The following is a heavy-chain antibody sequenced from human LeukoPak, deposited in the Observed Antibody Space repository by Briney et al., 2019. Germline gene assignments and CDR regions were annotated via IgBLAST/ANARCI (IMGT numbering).Heavy chain of an antibody. CDR1: GFTFSSHW. J-gene: IGHJ4*02. V-gene: IGHV3-23*01. CDR2: ISGGGDIT. Sequence: AGGSLRLSCAASGFTFSSHWMNWVRQAPGKGLEWVSAISGGGDITNYADSVKGRFTISRDNSKNTLYLQMNSLRAEDTAVYYCASLSSGSNFNYWGQGTLVTVSS. CDR3: ASLSSGSNFNY. D-gene: IGHD6-19*01.